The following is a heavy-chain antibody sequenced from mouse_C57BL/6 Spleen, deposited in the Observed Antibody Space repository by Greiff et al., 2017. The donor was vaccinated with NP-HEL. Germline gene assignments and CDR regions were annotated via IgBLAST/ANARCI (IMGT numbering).Heavy chain of an antibody. Sequence: VQLQQSGPELVKPGASVKISCKASGYAFSSSWMNWVKQRPGKGLEWIGRIYPGDGDTNYNGKFKGKATLTADKSSSTAYMQLSSLTSEDSAVYFCARGSSGYGAMDYWGQGTSVTVSS. CDR2: IYPGDGDT. V-gene: IGHV1-82*01. D-gene: IGHD3-2*02. CDR1: GYAFSSSW. CDR3: ARGSSGYGAMDY. J-gene: IGHJ4*01.